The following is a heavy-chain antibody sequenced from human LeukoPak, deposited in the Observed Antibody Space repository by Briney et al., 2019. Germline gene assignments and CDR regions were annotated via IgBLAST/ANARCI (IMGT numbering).Heavy chain of an antibody. D-gene: IGHD1-7*01. CDR1: RFPFSSFA. CDR2: VFSNGAST. Sequence: PGGSLRLSCAASRFPFSSFAMHWVRQAPGKGLEFVSSVFSNGASTYYSNSVKSRFTISTDNSKNTLFLQMGSLRAEDTAVYYCARDYPGNGWNCMDVWGQGTTVTVSS. V-gene: IGHV3-64*01. CDR3: ARDYPGNGWNCMDV. J-gene: IGHJ6*02.